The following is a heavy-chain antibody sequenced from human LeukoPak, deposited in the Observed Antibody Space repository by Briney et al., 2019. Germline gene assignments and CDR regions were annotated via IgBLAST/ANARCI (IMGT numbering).Heavy chain of an antibody. J-gene: IGHJ5*02. CDR1: GGSISSGGYY. CDR3: ARAHYYDFWSGASSFDP. V-gene: IGHV4-31*03. CDR2: IYYSGST. D-gene: IGHD3-3*01. Sequence: SETLSLTCTVSGGSISSGGYYWSRIRQHPGKGLEWIVYIYYSGSTYYNPSLKSRVTLSVDTSKNQFSLKLSSVTAADAAAYYCARAHYYDFWSGASSFDPWGQGTLVTVSS.